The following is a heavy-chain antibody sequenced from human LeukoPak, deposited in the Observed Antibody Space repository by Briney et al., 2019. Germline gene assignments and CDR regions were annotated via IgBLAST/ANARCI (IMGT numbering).Heavy chain of an antibody. Sequence: AASVKVSCKASGYTFTSYYMHWVRQAPGQGLEWMGIINPSGGSTSYAQKFQGRVTMTRDTSISTAYMELSRLRSDDTAVYYCAIEYYYDSSGYCYFDYWGQGTLVTVSS. J-gene: IGHJ4*02. D-gene: IGHD3-22*01. CDR2: INPSGGST. CDR1: GYTFTSYY. CDR3: AIEYYYDSSGYCYFDY. V-gene: IGHV1-46*01.